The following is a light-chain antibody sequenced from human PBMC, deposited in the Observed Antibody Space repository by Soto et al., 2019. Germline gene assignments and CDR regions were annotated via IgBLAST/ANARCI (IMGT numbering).Light chain of an antibody. CDR1: SSNIGAGYD. CDR2: GNS. V-gene: IGLV1-40*01. J-gene: IGLJ3*02. Sequence: QSVLTQPPSVSGAPGQRVTISCTGSSSNIGAGYDVHWYQQLPGTAPKLLIYGNSNRPSGVPDRFSGPKSGTSASLAITGLQAEDEADYYCQSYDSSLSGCVFGVGTKLTVL. CDR3: QSYDSSLSGCV.